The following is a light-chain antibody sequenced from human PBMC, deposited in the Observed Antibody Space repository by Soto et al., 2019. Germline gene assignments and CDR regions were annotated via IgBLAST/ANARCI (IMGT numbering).Light chain of an antibody. J-gene: IGLJ2*01. CDR2: EVS. V-gene: IGLV2-8*01. CDR3: SSFAGNSNVV. Sequence: QSALTQPPSASGSPGQSVTISCTGTSSDVGGYNYVSWYQQHPGKAPKLMISEVSKRPSGVPDRFSGSKSGNTASLTVSGLHAEEEADYYCSSFAGNSNVVFGGGTKLTVL. CDR1: SSDVGGYNY.